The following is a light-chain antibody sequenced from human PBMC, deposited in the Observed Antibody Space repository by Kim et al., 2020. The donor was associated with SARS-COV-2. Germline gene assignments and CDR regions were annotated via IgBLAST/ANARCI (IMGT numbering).Light chain of an antibody. CDR2: END. CDR3: QSYDSSSEV. CDR1: TGAIASNC. J-gene: IGLJ3*02. Sequence: GKTVTSSCTRSTGAIASNCVQWYRQRTGSAPTTVIYENDQRPSGVPDRFSGSIDSSSNSASLTISGLKTEDEADYYCQSYDSSSEVFGGGTQLTVL. V-gene: IGLV6-57*03.